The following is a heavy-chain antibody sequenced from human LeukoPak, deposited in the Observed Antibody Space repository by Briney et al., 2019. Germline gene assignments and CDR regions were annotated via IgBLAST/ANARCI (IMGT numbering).Heavy chain of an antibody. CDR1: GFTFSNAW. CDR3: LVSSGDFWSGPALFDY. V-gene: IGHV3-15*01. Sequence: KPGGSLRLSCAASGFTFSNAWMSWVRQAPGKGLEWVGRIKSKTDGGTTEYAASVKGRFTISRDDSKSIAYLQMNSLKTEDTAVYYCLVSSGDFWSGPALFDYWGQGTLVTVSS. D-gene: IGHD3-3*01. CDR2: IKSKTDGGTT. J-gene: IGHJ4*02.